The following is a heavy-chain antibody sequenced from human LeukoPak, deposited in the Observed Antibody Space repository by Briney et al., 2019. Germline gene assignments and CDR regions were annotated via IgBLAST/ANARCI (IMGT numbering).Heavy chain of an antibody. D-gene: IGHD2-2*01. V-gene: IGHV4-34*01. J-gene: IGHJ3*02. CDR1: GGSFSGYY. CDR2: INHSGST. CDR3: ASAGDIVVVPAATTGGFDI. Sequence: SETLSLTCAVYGGSFSGYYWSWTRQPPGKGLEWIGEINHSGSTNYNPSLKSRVTISVDTSKNQFSLKLSSVTAADTAVYYCASAGDIVVVPAATTGGFDIWGQGTMVTVSS.